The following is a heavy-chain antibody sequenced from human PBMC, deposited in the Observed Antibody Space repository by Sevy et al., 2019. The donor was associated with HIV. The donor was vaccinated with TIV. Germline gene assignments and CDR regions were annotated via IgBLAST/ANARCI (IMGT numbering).Heavy chain of an antibody. D-gene: IGHD1-26*01. CDR2: LRSKANSYAT. V-gene: IGHV3-73*01. CDR1: GFTFSGSA. J-gene: IGHJ6*02. CDR3: TRHQSPFGSRPYYYYSMDV. Sequence: GGSLRLSCAASGFTFSGSAMHWVRQASGKGLEWVGRLRSKANSYATAYAASVKGRFTISRDDSKNTAYLQMNSLKTEDTAVYYCTRHQSPFGSRPYYYYSMDVWGQGTTVTVSS.